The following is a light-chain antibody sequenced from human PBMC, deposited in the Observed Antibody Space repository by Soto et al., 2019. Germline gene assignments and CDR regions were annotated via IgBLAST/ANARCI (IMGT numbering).Light chain of an antibody. CDR3: QQRSNLVS. CDR2: DAS. V-gene: IGKV3-11*01. Sequence: EIVLTQSPATLSLSLVETATLSFRASQGVLTYLGWYQQKPGQAPRLLISDASTRASGIPARFSGSGSGTDFTLTISSLEPEDFAVYYCQQRSNLVSFGPGTRLENK. J-gene: IGKJ5*01. CDR1: QGVLTY.